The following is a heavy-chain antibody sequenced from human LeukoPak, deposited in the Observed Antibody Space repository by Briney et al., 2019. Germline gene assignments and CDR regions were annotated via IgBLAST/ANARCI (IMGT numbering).Heavy chain of an antibody. J-gene: IGHJ4*02. D-gene: IGHD6-13*01. CDR1: GFTFSNSF. V-gene: IGHV3-72*01. Sequence: GGSLRLSCAASGFTFSNSFMSWVRQAPGKGLEWVGRIKNNGGSYTAEYAATVKCRVTISSDESKNSLHMQISSLEPEDAAVYYCATSSWYRLAYWGEGSLVTVSS. CDR2: IKNNGGSYTA. CDR3: ATSSWYRLAY.